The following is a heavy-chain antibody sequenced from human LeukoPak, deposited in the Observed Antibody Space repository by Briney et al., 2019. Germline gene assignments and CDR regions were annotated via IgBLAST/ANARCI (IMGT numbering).Heavy chain of an antibody. CDR3: ARVEKNGGTTFDY. D-gene: IGHD2/OR15-2a*01. J-gene: IGHJ4*02. CDR2: INHSGST. Sequence: SETLSLTCAVYGGSFSAYYWSWIRQPPGKGLEWIGEINHSGSTNYNPSLKSRVIISVDTSKNQLSLKLSSVTAADTAVYYCARVEKNGGTTFDYWGQGTLVAVSS. CDR1: GGSFSAYY. V-gene: IGHV4-34*01.